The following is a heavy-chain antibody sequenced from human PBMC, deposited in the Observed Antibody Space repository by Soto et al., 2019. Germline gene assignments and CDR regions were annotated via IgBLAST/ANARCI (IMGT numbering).Heavy chain of an antibody. V-gene: IGHV1-18*01. CDR3: ARTSDITIFGVVKPYYHYYGMDV. Sequence: ASVKVSCKASGYTFTSYGISWVRQAPGQGLEWMGWISAYNGNTNYAQKLQGRVTMTTDTSTSTAYMELRSLRSDDTAVYYCARTSDITIFGVVKPYYHYYGMDVWGQGTTVTVSS. D-gene: IGHD3-3*01. CDR1: GYTFTSYG. CDR2: ISAYNGNT. J-gene: IGHJ6*02.